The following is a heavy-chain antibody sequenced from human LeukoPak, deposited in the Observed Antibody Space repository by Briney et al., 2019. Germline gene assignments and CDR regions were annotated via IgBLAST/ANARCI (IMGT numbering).Heavy chain of an antibody. Sequence: SKTLSLTCVVSGFSISSGYYWGWIRQPPGKGLEWIANIHVSGTTFYNSSLNSRVAISIDTSKNQFSLKLSSVTAADTAVYCAREAERRIVNWGRGTLVTVPS. V-gene: IGHV4-38-2*02. CDR2: IHVSGTT. D-gene: IGHD1-1*01. CDR1: GFSISSGYY. CDR3: AREAERRIVN. J-gene: IGHJ4*02.